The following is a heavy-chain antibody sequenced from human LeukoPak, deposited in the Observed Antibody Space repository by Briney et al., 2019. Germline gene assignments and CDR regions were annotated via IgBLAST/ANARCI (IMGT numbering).Heavy chain of an antibody. V-gene: IGHV3-23*01. CDR1: GFTFSSYA. J-gene: IGHJ4*02. D-gene: IGHD6-19*01. Sequence: GGSLRLSCAASGFTFSSYAMSWVRQAPGKGLEWVSAISGSGGSTYYADSVKGRFTISRDNSKNTLYLQMNSLRAEDTAVYYCAKGIAVAGTGRYFDYWGQGTLATVSS. CDR2: ISGSGGST. CDR3: AKGIAVAGTGRYFDY.